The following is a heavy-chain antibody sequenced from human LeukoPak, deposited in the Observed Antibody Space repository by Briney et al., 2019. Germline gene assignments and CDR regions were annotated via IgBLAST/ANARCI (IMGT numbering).Heavy chain of an antibody. J-gene: IGHJ4*02. Sequence: GGSLRLSCAASGFTFSSYAMSWVRQAPGKGLERVSAISGSGGSTYYADSVKGRFTISRDNSKNTLYLQVNSLRAEDTAVYYCARGCGGDCYSADYWGQGTLVTVSS. CDR1: GFTFSSYA. CDR3: ARGCGGDCYSADY. V-gene: IGHV3-23*01. CDR2: ISGSGGST. D-gene: IGHD2-21*01.